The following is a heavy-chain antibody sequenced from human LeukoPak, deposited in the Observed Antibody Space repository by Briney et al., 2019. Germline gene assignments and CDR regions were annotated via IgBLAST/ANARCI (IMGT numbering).Heavy chain of an antibody. J-gene: IGHJ4*02. Sequence: GGSLRLSCAASGFTFSSYAMHWVRQAPGKGLEWVAVISYDGSNKHYADSVKGRFTISRDNSKNSLYLQMNSLRAEDTALYYCAKTKVIQWPYYFDYWGQGTLVTVSS. V-gene: IGHV3-30-3*02. CDR3: AKTKVIQWPYYFDY. D-gene: IGHD6-19*01. CDR1: GFTFSSYA. CDR2: ISYDGSNK.